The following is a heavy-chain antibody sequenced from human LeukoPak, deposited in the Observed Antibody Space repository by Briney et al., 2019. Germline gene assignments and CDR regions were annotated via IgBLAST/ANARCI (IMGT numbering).Heavy chain of an antibody. V-gene: IGHV4-39*01. J-gene: IGHJ5*02. CDR3: ARNRRYSSGWFDWFDP. D-gene: IGHD6-19*01. Sequence: SETLSLTCTVSGDSISSSSYYWGWVRQPPGKGQEWIGSIYYSGSTYYSSSLKSRVTISVDTSRNQFSLKLSSVTAADTAVYYCARNRRYSSGWFDWFDPWGQGTLVTVSS. CDR2: IYYSGST. CDR1: GDSISSSSYY.